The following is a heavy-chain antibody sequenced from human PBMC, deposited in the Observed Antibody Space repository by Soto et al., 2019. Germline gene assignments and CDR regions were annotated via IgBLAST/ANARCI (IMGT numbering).Heavy chain of an antibody. CDR2: ISSSGSTI. CDR1: GFTFSDYY. V-gene: IGHV3-11*01. D-gene: IGHD3-3*01. Sequence: GGSLRLSCAASGFTFSDYYMSWIRQAPGKGLEWVSYISSSGSTIYYADSVKGRFTISRDNAKNSLYLQMNSLRAEDTAVYYCARDEHYDFWRDYYYGMDVWGQGTTVTVSS. CDR3: ARDEHYDFWRDYYYGMDV. J-gene: IGHJ6*02.